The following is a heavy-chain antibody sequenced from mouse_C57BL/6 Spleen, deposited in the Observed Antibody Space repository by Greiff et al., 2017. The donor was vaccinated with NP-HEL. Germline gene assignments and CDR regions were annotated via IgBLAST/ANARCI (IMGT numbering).Heavy chain of an antibody. CDR1: GYTFTSYW. CDR3: ARRTTGVATYWYFDV. Sequence: VQLQQPGAELVMPGASVKLSCKASGYTFTSYWMHWVKQRPGQGLEWIGEIDPSDSYTNYNQKFKGKSTLTVDKSSSTAYMQLSSLTSEDSAVYYCARRTTGVATYWYFDVWGTGTTVTVSS. D-gene: IGHD1-1*01. J-gene: IGHJ1*03. CDR2: IDPSDSYT. V-gene: IGHV1-69*01.